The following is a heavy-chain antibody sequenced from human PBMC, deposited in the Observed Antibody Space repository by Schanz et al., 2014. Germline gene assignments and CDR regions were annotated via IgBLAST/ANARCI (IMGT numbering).Heavy chain of an antibody. D-gene: IGHD6-13*01. J-gene: IGHJ4*02. CDR1: GYTFTDYP. V-gene: IGHV1-3*01. CDR2: INAGTGNT. CDR3: ARSGSSNWYFLDY. Sequence: QVQLVQSGAEVKKPGASVKVSCKTSGYTFTDYPINWVRQAPGQRLEWMGWINAGTGNTEYSQKFQGRVTITRDTLASTAYMEVSSLRSEDTAVYYCARSGSSNWYFLDYWGQGTLVTVSS.